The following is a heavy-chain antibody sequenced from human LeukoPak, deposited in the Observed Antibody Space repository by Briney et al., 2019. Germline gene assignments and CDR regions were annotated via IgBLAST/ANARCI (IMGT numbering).Heavy chain of an antibody. Sequence: PGGSLRLSCAASGFTFMSFAMSWVRQAPGKGLEWVSGIIGSGRTTFYADSVKGRFTISRDNSKNTLYLQMNSLRAEDTAIYYCAKKEGDTYFSWYMDVWGKGTTVTVSS. CDR3: AKKEGDTYFSWYMDV. D-gene: IGHD2-21*01. V-gene: IGHV3-23*01. J-gene: IGHJ6*03. CDR2: IIGSGRTT. CDR1: GFTFMSFA.